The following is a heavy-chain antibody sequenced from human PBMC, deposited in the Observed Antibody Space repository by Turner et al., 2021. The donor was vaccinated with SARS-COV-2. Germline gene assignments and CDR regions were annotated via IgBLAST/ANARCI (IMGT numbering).Heavy chain of an antibody. V-gene: IGHV1-69*01. CDR1: GGTFRNYA. CDR3: ASRKFGVPSHFDT. CDR2: VIPMLGTL. J-gene: IGHJ4*02. Sequence: QVPLVQSGAEVKKPGSSVIVSCTTSGGTFRNYATAWGRQAPRQGLEWMGGVIPMLGTLNYEPKLRGRVTITADESTSTDSMELSRLTSEDTAIYYCASRKFGVPSHFDTWGQGTRVTVSS. D-gene: IGHD3-3*01.